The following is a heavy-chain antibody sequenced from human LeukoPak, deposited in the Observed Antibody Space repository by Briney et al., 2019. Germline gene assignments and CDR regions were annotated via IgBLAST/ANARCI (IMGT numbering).Heavy chain of an antibody. CDR2: IWYDGSNK. Sequence: GGSLRLSCAASGFTFSSYGMHWVRQAPGKGLEWVAVIWYDGSNKYYADSVKGRFTISRDNSKNTLYLQMNSLRAEDTAVYYCARELYDSSGYYYSQECGSEVWGQGTGVTVYS. CDR3: ARELYDSSGYYYSQECGSEV. D-gene: IGHD3-22*01. CDR1: GFTFSSYG. V-gene: IGHV3-33*01. J-gene: IGHJ6*02.